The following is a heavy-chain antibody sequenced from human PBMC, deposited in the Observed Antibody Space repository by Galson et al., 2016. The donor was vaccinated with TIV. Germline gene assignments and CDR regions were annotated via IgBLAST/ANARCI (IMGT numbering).Heavy chain of an antibody. CDR3: NQGIMGPTADY. V-gene: IGHV4-38-2*01. J-gene: IGHJ4*02. CDR1: RYSITSGYY. D-gene: IGHD1-26*01. CDR2: MYHSGNT. Sequence: SETLSLTCAVSRYSITSGYYWGWIRQPPGKGLEWIGNMYHSGNTHYNPSLKSRVTMSVDTSRNLFSLKLASVTAADSAVYFCNQGIMGPTADYWGQGTLVTVSS.